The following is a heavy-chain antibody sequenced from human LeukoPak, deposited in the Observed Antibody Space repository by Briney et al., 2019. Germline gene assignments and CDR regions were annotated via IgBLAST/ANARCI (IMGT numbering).Heavy chain of an antibody. Sequence: SETLSLTCTVSGYSISSDYYWSWIRQPPGQGLEWIGYIYYSGSTNYNPSLESRVTISIDTSKNQFSLKLSSVTAADTAVYYCAREARGLSHDYWGQGTLVTVSS. CDR3: AREARGLSHDY. CDR2: IYYSGST. D-gene: IGHD3-10*01. V-gene: IGHV4-61*01. J-gene: IGHJ4*02. CDR1: GYSISSDYY.